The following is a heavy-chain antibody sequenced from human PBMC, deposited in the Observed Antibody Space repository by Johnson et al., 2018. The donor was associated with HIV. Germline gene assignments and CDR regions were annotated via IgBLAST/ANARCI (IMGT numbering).Heavy chain of an antibody. V-gene: IGHV3-30*04. CDR3: AKAVAGGCDAFDI. CDR2: ISYDGSNK. CDR1: GFTFSSYA. D-gene: IGHD6-13*01. J-gene: IGHJ3*02. Sequence: VLLVESGGGVVQPGRSLRLSCAASGFTFSSYAMHWVRQAPGKGLEWVAVISYDGSNKYYADSVKGRFTISRDNSKNTLYLQLNGLRAEDTALYYCAKAVAGGCDAFDIWGQGTMVTVSS.